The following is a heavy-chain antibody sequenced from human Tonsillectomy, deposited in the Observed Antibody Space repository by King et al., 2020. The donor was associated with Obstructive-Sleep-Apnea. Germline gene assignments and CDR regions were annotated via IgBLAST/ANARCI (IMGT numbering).Heavy chain of an antibody. V-gene: IGHV3-30*18. D-gene: IGHD4-11*01. CDR2: ISYDGSNK. Sequence: VQLVESGGGVVQPGRSLRLSFAASGFTFSSYGMHWVRQAPGKGLEGVAVISYDGSNKYYADSVKGRFTISRDNSKNTLYLQMNSLRAEDTAVYYCAKEKTTVTSWFDPWGQGTLVTVSS. J-gene: IGHJ5*02. CDR3: AKEKTTVTSWFDP. CDR1: GFTFSSYG.